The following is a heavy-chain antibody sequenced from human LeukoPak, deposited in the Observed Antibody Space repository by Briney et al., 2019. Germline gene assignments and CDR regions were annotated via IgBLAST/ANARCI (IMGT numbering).Heavy chain of an antibody. D-gene: IGHD7-27*01. Sequence: GGSLRLSCAASGFTFTNHAMSWVRQAPGKGLEWVAVIWYDGSDKYYADSLRGRFTISRDNSKNTLYLQMNSLRAEDTAVYYCARSSTNWGSFDYWGQGTLVTVSS. CDR3: ARSSTNWGSFDY. V-gene: IGHV3-33*08. CDR1: GFTFTNHA. J-gene: IGHJ4*02. CDR2: IWYDGSDK.